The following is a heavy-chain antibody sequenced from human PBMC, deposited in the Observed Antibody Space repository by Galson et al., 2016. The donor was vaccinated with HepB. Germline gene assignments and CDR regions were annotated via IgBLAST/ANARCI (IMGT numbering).Heavy chain of an antibody. J-gene: IGHJ4*02. Sequence: QSGAEVKKAGESLKISCTGSGYSFTSYWIAWVRQMPGKGLEWMGIIYPGDSDVRYSPSLQGQVTISVDKSINTAYLQWSSLKAPDTAMCYFTRDIYCDSVSCYREGGYWGQGTLVTVSS. CDR1: GYSFTSYW. CDR3: TRDIYCDSVSCYREGGY. V-gene: IGHV5-51*01. CDR2: IYPGDSDV. D-gene: IGHD2-2*02.